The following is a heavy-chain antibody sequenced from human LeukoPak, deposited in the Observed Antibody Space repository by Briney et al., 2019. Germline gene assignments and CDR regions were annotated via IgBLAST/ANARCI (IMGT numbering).Heavy chain of an antibody. J-gene: IGHJ6*03. V-gene: IGHV4-34*01. CDR2: INHSGST. D-gene: IGHD2-2*01. Sequence: SETLSLTCAVYGGSFSGYYWSWIRQPPGKGLEWIGEINHSGSTNYNPSLKSRVTISVDTSKNQFSLKLSSVTAADTAVYYCARAVSKVPAATYYYYYYMDVGGKGTTVTVSS. CDR3: ARAVSKVPAATYYYYYYMDV. CDR1: GGSFSGYY.